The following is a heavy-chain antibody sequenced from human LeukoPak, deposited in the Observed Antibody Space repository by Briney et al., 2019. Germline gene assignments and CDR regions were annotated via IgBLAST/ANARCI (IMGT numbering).Heavy chain of an antibody. J-gene: IGHJ4*02. CDR3: ATSYDMGWLIGY. CDR1: GFTFGDTW. D-gene: IGHD3/OR15-3a*01. CDR2: IKQDGSEK. Sequence: PGGSLRLSCAASGFTFGDTWMNWVRQVPGQRLEWVANIKQDGSEKFYVASVKGRFTISRDNGKSSLYLQMNSLRAEDTALYYCATSYDMGWLIGYWGQGTLVTVSS. V-gene: IGHV3-7*03.